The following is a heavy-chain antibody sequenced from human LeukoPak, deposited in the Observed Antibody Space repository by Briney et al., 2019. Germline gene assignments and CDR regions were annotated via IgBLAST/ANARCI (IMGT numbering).Heavy chain of an antibody. J-gene: IGHJ4*02. V-gene: IGHV4-59*12. D-gene: IGHD6-13*01. CDR2: IYYSGTT. CDR3: ARGDSSSWEDDY. Sequence: SETLSLTCTVSGGSISTYYWSWIRQPPGEGLEWIGSIYYSGTTHSNPSLKSRVTISVDRSKNQFSLKLSSVTAADTAVYYCARGDSSSWEDDYWGQGTLVTVSS. CDR1: GGSISTYY.